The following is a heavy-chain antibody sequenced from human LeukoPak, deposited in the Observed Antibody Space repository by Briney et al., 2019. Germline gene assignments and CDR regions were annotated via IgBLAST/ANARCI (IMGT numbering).Heavy chain of an antibody. CDR3: ARGAVRGVIPYFDY. V-gene: IGHV1-69*13. CDR2: IIPIFGTA. CDR1: GGTFSSYA. D-gene: IGHD3-10*01. J-gene: IGHJ4*02. Sequence: GASVKVSCNASGGTFSSYAISWVRQAPGQGLEWMGGIIPIFGTANYAQKFQGRVTITADESTSTAYMELSSLRSEDTAVYYCARGAVRGVIPYFDYWGQGTLVTVSS.